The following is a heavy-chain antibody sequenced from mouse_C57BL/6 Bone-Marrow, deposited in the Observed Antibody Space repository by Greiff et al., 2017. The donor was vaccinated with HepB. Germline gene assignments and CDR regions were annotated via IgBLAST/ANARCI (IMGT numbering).Heavy chain of an antibody. Sequence: EVQLQQSGAELVRPGASVKLSCTASGFNIKDDYMHWVKQRPEQGLEWIGWIDPENGDTEYASKFQGKATITADTSSNTAYLQLSSLTSEDTAVYYCTLYYYPIAYWGQGTLVTVSA. J-gene: IGHJ3*01. CDR3: TLYYYPIAY. CDR2: IDPENGDT. CDR1: GFNIKDDY. D-gene: IGHD1-1*01. V-gene: IGHV14-4*01.